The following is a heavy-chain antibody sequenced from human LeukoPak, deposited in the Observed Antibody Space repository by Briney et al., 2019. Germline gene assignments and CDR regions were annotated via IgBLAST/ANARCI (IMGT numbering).Heavy chain of an antibody. CDR3: AKGLYYFDY. V-gene: IGHV3-33*06. Sequence: GGSLRLSCAASGFTFSGYGMHWVRQAPGKGLEWVAVIWYDGSNKYYADSVKGRFTISRDNSKNTLYLQMNSLRAEDTAVYYCAKGLYYFDYWGQGTLVTVSS. CDR1: GFTFSGYG. CDR2: IWYDGSNK. J-gene: IGHJ4*02.